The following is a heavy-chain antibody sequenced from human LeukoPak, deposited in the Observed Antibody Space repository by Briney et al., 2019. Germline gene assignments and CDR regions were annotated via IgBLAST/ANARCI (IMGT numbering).Heavy chain of an antibody. CDR3: ARGPFPSPRPDY. V-gene: IGHV4-59*01. CDR1: GGSISSYY. D-gene: IGHD2-2*01. CDR2: IYYSGST. Sequence: PSETLSLTCTVSGGSISSYYWSWIRQPPGKGLEWIGYIYYSGSTNYNPSLKSRVTISVDTSKNQFSLKLSSVTAADTAVYYCARGPFPSPRPDYWGQGTLVTVSS. J-gene: IGHJ4*02.